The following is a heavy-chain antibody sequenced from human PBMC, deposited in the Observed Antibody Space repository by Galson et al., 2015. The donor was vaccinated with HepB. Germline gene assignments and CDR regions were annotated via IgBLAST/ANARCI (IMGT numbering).Heavy chain of an antibody. J-gene: IGHJ5*02. CDR1: GLTFCSSA. D-gene: IGHD3-22*01. V-gene: IGHV3-23*01. CDR2: ITGSGSST. Sequence: SLRPFCAASGLTFCSSAMTWVRQAPGKGLEWVSGITGSGSSTYYAASVKGRFTISRDNSKNTLYLQINSLRAEDTAVYYCASVNMIVASGQGTLVTVSS. CDR3: ASVNMIVA.